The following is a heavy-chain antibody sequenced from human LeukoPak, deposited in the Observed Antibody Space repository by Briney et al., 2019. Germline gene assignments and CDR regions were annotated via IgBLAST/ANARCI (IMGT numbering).Heavy chain of an antibody. V-gene: IGHV3-30*03. D-gene: IGHD5-18*01. J-gene: IGHJ4*02. Sequence: GRSLRLSCAASGFTFSSYGMHWVRQAPGKGLEWVAVISYDGSNKYYADSVKGRFTISRDNSKNTLYLQMNSLRAEDTAVYYCARDARIQLWFNFDYWGQGTLVTVSS. CDR1: GFTFSSYG. CDR3: ARDARIQLWFNFDY. CDR2: ISYDGSNK.